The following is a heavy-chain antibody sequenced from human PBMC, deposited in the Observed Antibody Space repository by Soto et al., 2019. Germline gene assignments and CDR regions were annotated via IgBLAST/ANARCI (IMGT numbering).Heavy chain of an antibody. CDR3: ARDLDYDYIWGSSNWFDP. J-gene: IGHJ5*02. Sequence: ASVKVSCKASGGTFSSYTISWVRQAPGQGLEWMGRIIPILGIANYAQKFQGRVTITADKSTSTAYMELSSLRSEDTAVYYCARDLDYDYIWGSSNWFDPWGQGTLVTVSS. CDR2: IIPILGIA. CDR1: GGTFSSYT. V-gene: IGHV1-69*04. D-gene: IGHD3-16*01.